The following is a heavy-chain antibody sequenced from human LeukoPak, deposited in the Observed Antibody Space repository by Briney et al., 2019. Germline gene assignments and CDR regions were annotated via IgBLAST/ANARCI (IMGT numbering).Heavy chain of an antibody. CDR2: IYHSGST. V-gene: IGHV4-38-2*02. J-gene: IGHJ4*02. CDR1: GYSISSGYY. CDR3: ARYFVAAAAAARGFDY. Sequence: PSETLSLTCTVSGYSISSGYYWGWIRQPPGKGLEWIGSIYHSGSTYYNPSLKSRVTISVDTSKNQFSLKLSSVTAADTAVYYCARYFVAAAAAARGFDYWGQGTLVTVSS. D-gene: IGHD6-13*01.